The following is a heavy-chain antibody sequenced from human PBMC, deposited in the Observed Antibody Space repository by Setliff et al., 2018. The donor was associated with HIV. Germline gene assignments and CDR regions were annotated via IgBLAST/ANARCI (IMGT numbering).Heavy chain of an antibody. CDR2: ITHDGSSK. CDR1: GFTFSSYT. J-gene: IGHJ6*03. D-gene: IGHD5-18*01. V-gene: IGHV3-30*07. Sequence: GGSLRLSCAASGFTFSSYTMHWVRQAPGKGLEWVAVITHDGSSKYYTGSVKGRFAISRESAKNSLYLQMSNLRPEDTGVYYCLRGSIQVPGLDHMDVCGKGTTVTVSS. CDR3: LRGSIQVPGLDHMDV.